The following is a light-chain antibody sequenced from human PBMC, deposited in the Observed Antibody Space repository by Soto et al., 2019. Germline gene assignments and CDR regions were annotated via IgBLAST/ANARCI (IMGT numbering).Light chain of an antibody. CDR1: QSISNW. CDR3: QQYNTYSVT. V-gene: IGKV1-5*03. J-gene: IGKJ1*01. CDR2: QAS. Sequence: DIQMTQSPSTLSASVGDRVTITCRASQSISNWLAWYQQKPGKAPKVLIYQASSLQSGVPSRFSGSGSGTEFTLTISSLQPDDFATYYCQQYNTYSVTFGQGTKVEIK.